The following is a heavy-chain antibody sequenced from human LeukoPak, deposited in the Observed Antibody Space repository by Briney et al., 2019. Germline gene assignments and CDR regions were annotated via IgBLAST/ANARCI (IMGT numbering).Heavy chain of an antibody. CDR3: AELGITMIGGV. V-gene: IGHV3-73*01. CDR2: IRSKANSYAT. Sequence: GGSLRLSCAASGFTFSGTTMHWVRQASGKGLEWVGRIRSKANSYATAFGASVKGRFTISRDDSKNTAYLQMNSLRAEDTAVYYCAELGITMIGGVWGKGTTVTISS. D-gene: IGHD3-10*02. CDR1: GFTFSGTT. J-gene: IGHJ6*04.